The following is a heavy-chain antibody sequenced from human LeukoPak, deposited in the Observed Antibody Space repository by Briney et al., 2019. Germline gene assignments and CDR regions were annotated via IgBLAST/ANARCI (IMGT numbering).Heavy chain of an antibody. D-gene: IGHD5-12*01. Sequence: GGSLRLSCAASGFTFSSYWMSWVRQAPGKGLEWVANIKQDGSEKYYVDSVKGRFAISRDNAKNSLYLQMNSLRAEDTAVYYCARDSFRVATITFYYYYYMDVWGKGTTVTVSS. CDR2: IKQDGSEK. J-gene: IGHJ6*03. V-gene: IGHV3-7*01. CDR1: GFTFSSYW. CDR3: ARDSFRVATITFYYYYYMDV.